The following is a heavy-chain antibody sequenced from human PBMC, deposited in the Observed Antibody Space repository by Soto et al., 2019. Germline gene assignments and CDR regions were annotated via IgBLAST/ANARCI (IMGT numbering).Heavy chain of an antibody. J-gene: IGHJ6*02. D-gene: IGHD6-13*01. CDR1: GCSISSSSYY. CDR2: IYYSGST. CDR3: ARQGAAAGMGWIYYGMDV. V-gene: IGHV4-39*01. Sequence: SESLSLACPVSGCSISSSSYYWGWIRQPPGKGLEWIGSIYYSGSTYYNPSLKSRVTISVDTSKNQFSPKLGSVTAADTAVYYCARQGAAAGMGWIYYGMDVWGQGTTVTVSS.